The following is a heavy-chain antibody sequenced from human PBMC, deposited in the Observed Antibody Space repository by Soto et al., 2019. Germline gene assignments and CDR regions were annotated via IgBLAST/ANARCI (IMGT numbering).Heavy chain of an antibody. J-gene: IGHJ3*02. CDR2: INSDGSST. V-gene: IGHV3-74*01. CDR3: PKTGHDYGDYVDAFDI. Sequence: EVQLVESGGGLVQPGGSLRLSCAASGFTFSSYWMHWVRQAPGKGLVWVSRINSDGSSTSYADSVKGRFTISRDNAKNTLYLQMNSLRAEDTAVYYCPKTGHDYGDYVDAFDIWGQGTMVTVSS. D-gene: IGHD4-17*01. CDR1: GFTFSSYW.